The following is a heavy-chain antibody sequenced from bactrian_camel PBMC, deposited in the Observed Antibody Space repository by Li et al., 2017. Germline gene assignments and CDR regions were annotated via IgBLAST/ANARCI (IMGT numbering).Heavy chain of an antibody. CDR2: IDHEGVTT. CDR1: EYIYSGSLYC. J-gene: IGHJ4*01. V-gene: IGHV3S1*01. D-gene: IGHD3*01. Sequence: HVQLVESGGGSVQTGGSLTLSCEGSEYIYSGSLYCLAWFRQADGDRREGVASIDHEGVTTYADSVKGRFTISRDNAKNTVYLQLNSLKAEDTAMYYCAKESTSWCYVTYDSWGQGTQVTVS. CDR3: AKESTSWCYVTYDS.